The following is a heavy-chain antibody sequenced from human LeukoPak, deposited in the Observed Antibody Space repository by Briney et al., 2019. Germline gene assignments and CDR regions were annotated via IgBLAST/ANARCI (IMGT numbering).Heavy chain of an antibody. J-gene: IGHJ5*02. D-gene: IGHD3-10*01. CDR2: IYTSWST. Sequence: PSETLSLTCIVSGGSISSYYWSWIWQPAPQGLEWIWRIYTSWSTNYNPSLKSRVTMSVDASKNQFSLKLSSVPAADTAVYYCARDVTYGSGSYYIGFDPWGQGTLVTVSS. CDR3: ARDVTYGSGSYYIGFDP. CDR1: GGSISSYY. V-gene: IGHV4-4*07.